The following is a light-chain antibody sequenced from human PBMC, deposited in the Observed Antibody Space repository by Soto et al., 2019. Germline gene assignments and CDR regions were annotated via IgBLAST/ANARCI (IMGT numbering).Light chain of an antibody. Sequence: DIVMTQSPLSLPVTPGEPASISCRSSQSLLHSNGYNYLDWYLQKPGQSPQLLIYLGSNRASGVPDRFSGSGSGTDFTPKISIVEAEDVGVYYCMQALQTPSTFGQGTKLEIK. CDR3: MQALQTPST. CDR2: LGS. J-gene: IGKJ2*02. V-gene: IGKV2-28*01. CDR1: QSLLHSNGYNY.